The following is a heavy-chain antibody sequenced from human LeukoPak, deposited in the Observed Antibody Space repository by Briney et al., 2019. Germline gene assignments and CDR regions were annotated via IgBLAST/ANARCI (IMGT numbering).Heavy chain of an antibody. V-gene: IGHV4-59*12. CDR1: GGSISTYY. CDR2: IYHSGST. CDR3: ARGYYYDSSGYYAPRFDP. Sequence: SETLSLTCTVSGGSISTYYWSWIRQPPGKGLEWIGYIYHSGSTYYNPSLKSRVTTSVDRSKNQFSLKLSSVTAADTAVYYCARGYYYDSSGYYAPRFDPWGQGTLVTVSS. J-gene: IGHJ5*02. D-gene: IGHD3-22*01.